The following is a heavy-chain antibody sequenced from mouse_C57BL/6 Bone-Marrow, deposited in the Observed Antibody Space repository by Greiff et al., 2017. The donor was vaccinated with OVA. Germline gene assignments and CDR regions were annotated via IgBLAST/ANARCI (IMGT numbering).Heavy chain of an antibody. Sequence: VQLQQSGPVLVKPGASVKMSCKTSGYTFTSYWMHWVKQRPGQGLEWIGAIYPGNSDTSYNQKFKGKAKLTAVTSASTAYMELSSLTNEDSAVYYCTRNPLITTVVEGTLFDYWGQGTTLTVSS. D-gene: IGHD1-1*01. CDR2: IYPGNSDT. J-gene: IGHJ2*01. CDR1: GYTFTSYW. CDR3: TRNPLITTVVEGTLFDY. V-gene: IGHV1-5*01.